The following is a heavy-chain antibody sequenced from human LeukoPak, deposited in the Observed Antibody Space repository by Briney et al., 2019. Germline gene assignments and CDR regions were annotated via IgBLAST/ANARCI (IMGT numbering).Heavy chain of an antibody. CDR2: NHYSGST. D-gene: IGHD1-26*01. J-gene: IGHJ6*02. CDR3: ARSLGATRYNLTYYFFYGLDV. V-gene: IGHV4-59*01. Sequence: PSETLSLTCTVSGGSINTYYWSWIRQPPGKGLEWIGYNHYSGSTNYNPSLKSRVTISVDTSNNQFSLTLSSVTAADTAVYYCARSLGATRYNLTYYFFYGLDVWGQGTTVTVSS. CDR1: GGSINTYY.